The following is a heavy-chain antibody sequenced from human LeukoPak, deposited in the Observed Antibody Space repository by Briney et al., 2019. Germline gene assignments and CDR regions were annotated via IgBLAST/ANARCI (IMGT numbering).Heavy chain of an antibody. CDR3: ARDVKLGATTYAFDI. CDR1: GGSISSYY. Sequence: KPSETLSLTCTVSGGSISSYYWSWIRQPPGKGLEWIGYIYYSGSTNYNPSLKSRVTISVDTSKNQFSLKLSSVTAADTAVYYCARDVKLGATTYAFDIWGHGTMVTVSS. V-gene: IGHV4-59*01. D-gene: IGHD5-12*01. J-gene: IGHJ3*02. CDR2: IYYSGST.